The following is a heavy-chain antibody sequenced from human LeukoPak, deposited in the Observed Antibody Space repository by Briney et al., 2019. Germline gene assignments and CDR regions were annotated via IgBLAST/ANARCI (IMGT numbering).Heavy chain of an antibody. CDR1: GFTFSTYA. V-gene: IGHV3-23*01. CDR3: LGYCSGGRCYSGGH. Sequence: GGSLRLSCVASGFTFSTYAMSWVRQAPGKGLEWVSTVSTSGGNTYYADSVKGRFTISRDNSKNTQYLQMNSLRAEDTAIYYCLGYCSGGRCYSGGHWGQGTLVTVSS. D-gene: IGHD2-15*01. CDR2: VSTSGGNT. J-gene: IGHJ4*02.